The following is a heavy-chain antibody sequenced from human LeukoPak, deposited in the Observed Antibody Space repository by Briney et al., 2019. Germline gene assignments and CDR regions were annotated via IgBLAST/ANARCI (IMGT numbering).Heavy chain of an antibody. D-gene: IGHD3-10*01. CDR2: INPNSGGT. V-gene: IGHV1-2*06. CDR1: GYTFTGYY. J-gene: IGHJ4*02. CDR3: ARDYYGSGSYYGNFDY. Sequence: ASVKVSCKASGYTFTGYYMHWVRQAPVQGLEWMGRINPNSGGTNYAQKFQGRVTMTRDTSISTAYMELSRLRSDDTAVYYCARDYYGSGSYYGNFDYWGQGTLVTVSS.